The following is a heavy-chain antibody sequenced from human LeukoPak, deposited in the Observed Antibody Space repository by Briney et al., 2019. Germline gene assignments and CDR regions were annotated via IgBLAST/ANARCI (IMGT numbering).Heavy chain of an antibody. D-gene: IGHD6-13*01. J-gene: IGHJ5*02. CDR1: GYTFTGYY. V-gene: IGHV1-2*04. Sequence: GASVKVSCKASGYTFTGYYMHWVRQAPGQGLEWIGWINPNSGGTNYAQKFQGWVTMTRDTSISTAYMELSRLRSDDTAVYYCARSSSSNWFDPWGQGTLVTVSS. CDR2: INPNSGGT. CDR3: ARSSSSNWFDP.